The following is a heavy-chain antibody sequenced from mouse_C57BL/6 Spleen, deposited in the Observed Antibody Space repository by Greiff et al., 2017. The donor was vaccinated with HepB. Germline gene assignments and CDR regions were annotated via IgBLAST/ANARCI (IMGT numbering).Heavy chain of an antibody. J-gene: IGHJ4*01. D-gene: IGHD2-4*01. CDR3: ARDAGLRYAMDY. CDR1: GFTFSDFY. Sequence: EVKLMESGGGLVQSGRSLRLSCATSGFTFSDFYMEWVRQAPGKGLEWIAASRNKANDYTTEYSASVKGRFIVSRDTSQSILYLQMNALRAEDTAIYYCARDAGLRYAMDYWGQGTSVTVSS. V-gene: IGHV7-1*01. CDR2: SRNKANDYTT.